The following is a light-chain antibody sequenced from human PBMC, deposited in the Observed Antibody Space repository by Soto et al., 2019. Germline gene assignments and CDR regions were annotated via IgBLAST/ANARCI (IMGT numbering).Light chain of an antibody. CDR2: EVS. CDR1: SSDVGSYNL. CDR3: CSYAGSSTPLI. J-gene: IGLJ1*01. Sequence: QCELTQPASVKGSPGRAISISCNRTSSDVGSYNLVSWYQQHPGKAPKLMIYEVSKRPSGVSNRFSGSKSGNTASLTISGLQAEDEADYYCCSYAGSSTPLIFGTGTKVTVL. V-gene: IGLV2-23*02.